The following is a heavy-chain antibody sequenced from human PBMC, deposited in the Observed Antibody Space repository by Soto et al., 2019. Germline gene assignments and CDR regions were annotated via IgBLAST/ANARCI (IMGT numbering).Heavy chain of an antibody. Sequence: QITLKESGPTLVKPTQTLTLTCTFSGFSLSTSGVGVGWIRQPPEKALEWLALIYWDDDKRYSPSLKSRLTSTXDXSXNXXVLTMTNVDPVDTATYYCAHTRDYSSSWYTLDFDYWGQGTLVTVSS. J-gene: IGHJ4*02. CDR3: AHTRDYSSSWYTLDFDY. D-gene: IGHD6-13*01. V-gene: IGHV2-5*02. CDR2: IYWDDDK. CDR1: GFSLSTSGVG.